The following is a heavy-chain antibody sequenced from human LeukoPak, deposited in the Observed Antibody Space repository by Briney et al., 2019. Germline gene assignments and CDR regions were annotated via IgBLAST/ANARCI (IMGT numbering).Heavy chain of an antibody. CDR2: INWNGDST. V-gene: IGHV3-20*04. D-gene: IGHD1-26*01. CDR3: AKDPKVGATLNWFDP. J-gene: IGHJ5*02. Sequence: GGSLRLSSAASGFTFDDYGMTWVRQAPGKGLKWISDINWNGDSTGYADSVKGRFTISRDNSKNTLYLQMNSLRAEDTAVYYCAKDPKVGATLNWFDPWGQGTLVTVSS. CDR1: GFTFDDYG.